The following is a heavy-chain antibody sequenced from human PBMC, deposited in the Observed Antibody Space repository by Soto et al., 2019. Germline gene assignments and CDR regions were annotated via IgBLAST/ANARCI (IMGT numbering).Heavy chain of an antibody. Sequence: EVQVLESGGGLVQPGGSLRLSCVASGCTFTTYAMTWVRQAPGKGLEWVSIISGSGGSTHYADSVKGRFIISRDTSKNTLYLQMNGLRAEDTAVYYCAKTGFGRYCSSTSCVHFDYWGQGTLVTVSS. V-gene: IGHV3-23*01. J-gene: IGHJ4*02. CDR1: GCTFTTYA. CDR3: AKTGFGRYCSSTSCVHFDY. D-gene: IGHD2-2*01. CDR2: ISGSGGST.